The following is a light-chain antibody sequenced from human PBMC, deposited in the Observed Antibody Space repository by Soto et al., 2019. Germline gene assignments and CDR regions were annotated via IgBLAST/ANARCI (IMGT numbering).Light chain of an antibody. CDR1: SSDVGVYNF. Sequence: QSVLTQPASVSGSPGQSITISCTGTSSDVGVYNFVSWYQQHPGKAPKLMIYEVTYRPSGVSNRFSGSKSGSTASLTISGLQAEDEADYYCSSYTTSSTYVFGTGTKVTVL. J-gene: IGLJ1*01. CDR3: SSYTTSSTYV. V-gene: IGLV2-14*01. CDR2: EVT.